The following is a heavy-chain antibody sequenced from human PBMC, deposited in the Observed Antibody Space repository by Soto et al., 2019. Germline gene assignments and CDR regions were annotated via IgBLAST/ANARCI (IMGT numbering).Heavy chain of an antibody. CDR3: ARDVGGRWLQFNNWFDP. Sequence: ASVKVSCKASGYTFSSYYMHWVRQAPGQGLEWMGIINPSGGSTSYVQKFQGRVTMTRDTSTSTVYMELSSLRSEDTAVYYCARDVGGRWLQFNNWFDPWGQGTLVTVSS. D-gene: IGHD5-12*01. J-gene: IGHJ5*02. CDR1: GYTFSSYY. CDR2: INPSGGST. V-gene: IGHV1-46*01.